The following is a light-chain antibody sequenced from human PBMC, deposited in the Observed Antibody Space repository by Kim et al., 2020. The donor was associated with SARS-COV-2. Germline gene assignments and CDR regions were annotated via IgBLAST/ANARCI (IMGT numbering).Light chain of an antibody. CDR1: RSISSW. Sequence: SASVGDRVTITCRASRSISSWLAWYQQKPGKAPKLLIYDASSLESGVPSRFSGSGSGTEFTLTISSLQPDDFATYYCQQYNSYSYTFGQGTKLEI. V-gene: IGKV1-5*01. J-gene: IGKJ2*01. CDR3: QQYNSYSYT. CDR2: DAS.